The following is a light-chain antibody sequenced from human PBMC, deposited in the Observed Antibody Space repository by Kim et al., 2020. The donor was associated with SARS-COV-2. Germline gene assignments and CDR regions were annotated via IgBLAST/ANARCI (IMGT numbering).Light chain of an antibody. Sequence: DIQISQSPSSLHASIGDTVTITCQASQDIHDFLSWFQQKPGRAPQLLIYDASHLEPGVPSRFSGSGSGTHFIFNISSLQPEDTATYFCQQYESLPLIFGQGTRLEIK. CDR2: DAS. CDR3: QQYESLPLI. V-gene: IGKV1-33*01. CDR1: QDIHDF. J-gene: IGKJ5*01.